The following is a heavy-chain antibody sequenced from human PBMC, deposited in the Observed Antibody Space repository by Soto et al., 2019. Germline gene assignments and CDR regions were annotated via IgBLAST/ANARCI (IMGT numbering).Heavy chain of an antibody. Sequence: GGSLRLSCAASGFTFSSYGMHWVRQAPGKGLEWVAVISYDGSNKYYADSVKGRFTISRDNSKNTLYLQMNSLRAEDTAVYYCANLPYCSGGSCNSDYWGQGTLVTVSS. J-gene: IGHJ4*02. CDR1: GFTFSSYG. CDR3: ANLPYCSGGSCNSDY. D-gene: IGHD2-15*01. CDR2: ISYDGSNK. V-gene: IGHV3-30*18.